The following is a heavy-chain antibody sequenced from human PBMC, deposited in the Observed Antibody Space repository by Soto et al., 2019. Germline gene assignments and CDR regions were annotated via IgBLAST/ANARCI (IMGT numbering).Heavy chain of an antibody. Sequence: GVSLRLSCIGSGFTFSNAWMNWVRQAPGKGLEWVGRIKSKPDGGTTDYAAPVKGRFTISRDDSKNTVYLQMNSLKTEDTALYYCVTGQYCDYWGQGTLVTVSS. CDR1: GFTFSNAW. V-gene: IGHV3-15*01. J-gene: IGHJ4*02. CDR3: VTGQYCDY. CDR2: IKSKPDGGTT.